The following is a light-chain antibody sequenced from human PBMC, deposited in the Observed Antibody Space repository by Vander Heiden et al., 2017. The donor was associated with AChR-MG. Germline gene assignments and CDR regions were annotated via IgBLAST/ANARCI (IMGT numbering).Light chain of an antibody. J-gene: IGLJ3*02. Sequence: QSVLTQPLSASGIPGQRDTITCSGSSSNIGTNTVSWYQHTQGTAPKVLIFGNNGRPSGVPDRVSGSKSGTSASLAISGLQSEDEADYYCAARDDSLNGVVFGGGTKLTVL. CDR1: SSNIGTNT. CDR2: GNN. CDR3: AARDDSLNGVV. V-gene: IGLV1-44*01.